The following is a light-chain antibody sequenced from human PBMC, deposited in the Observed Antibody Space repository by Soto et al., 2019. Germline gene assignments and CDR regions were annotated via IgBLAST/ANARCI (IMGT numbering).Light chain of an antibody. J-gene: IGKJ1*01. CDR2: WAS. CDR1: QSVLYSSNNKNY. Sequence: DIVMTQSPDSLAVSLGERATINCKSSQSVLYSSNNKNYLAWYQQKPGQPPKLLIYWASTRESGVPDRFSGSGSGTEFTLTVSRLQPDDFATYYCQQYNSYPWTFGQGTKVDIK. CDR3: QQYNSYPWT. V-gene: IGKV4-1*01.